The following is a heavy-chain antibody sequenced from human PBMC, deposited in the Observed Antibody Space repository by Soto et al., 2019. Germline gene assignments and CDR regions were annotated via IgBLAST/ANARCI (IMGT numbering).Heavy chain of an antibody. D-gene: IGHD3-22*01. CDR1: GFTFSSYA. Sequence: GSLRLSCAASGFTFSSYAMSWVRQAPGKGLEWVSAISGSGGSTYYADSVKGRFTISRDNSKNTLYLQMNSLRAEDTAVYYCAKDLHPSTYYDSSGYYGDDAFDIWGQGTMVTVSS. J-gene: IGHJ3*02. CDR3: AKDLHPSTYYDSSGYYGDDAFDI. CDR2: ISGSGGST. V-gene: IGHV3-23*01.